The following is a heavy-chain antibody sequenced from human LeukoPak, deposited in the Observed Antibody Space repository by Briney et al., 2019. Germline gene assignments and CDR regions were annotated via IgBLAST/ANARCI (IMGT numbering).Heavy chain of an antibody. J-gene: IGHJ4*02. Sequence: GGSLRLSCAASGFTFSNYAMYWVGQAPGKGLEYVSVISTDGSRIYYADSVKGRFTISRDNSKNTLYLQMGSLRAEDMAVYYCTRGVAISTSGWYDTFDYWGQGALVTVSS. CDR2: ISTDGSRI. V-gene: IGHV3-64*02. D-gene: IGHD6-19*01. CDR3: TRGVAISTSGWYDTFDY. CDR1: GFTFSNYA.